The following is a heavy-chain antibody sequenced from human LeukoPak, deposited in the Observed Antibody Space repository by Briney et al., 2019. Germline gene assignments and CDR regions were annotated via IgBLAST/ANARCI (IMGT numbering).Heavy chain of an antibody. Sequence: TLSLTCTVSGGSISSGSYYWSWIRQPAGKGLEWIGRIYTSGSTNYNPSLKSRVTISVDTSKNQFSLKLSSVPAADTAVYYCARERRGSSSSWVNWFAPWAQGTLVPVSS. V-gene: IGHV4-61*02. CDR3: ARERRGSSSSWVNWFAP. D-gene: IGHD6-13*01. CDR2: IYTSGST. CDR1: GGSISSGSYY. J-gene: IGHJ5*02.